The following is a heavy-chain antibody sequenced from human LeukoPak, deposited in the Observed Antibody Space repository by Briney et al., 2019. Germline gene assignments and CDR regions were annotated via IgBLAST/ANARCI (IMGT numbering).Heavy chain of an antibody. CDR1: GFTFSSYW. V-gene: IGHV3-7*01. Sequence: GGSLRLSCAASGFTFSSYWMSWVRQAPGKGLEWVANIKQDGSEKYYVDSVKGRFTISRDNAKNSLYLQMSSLRAEDTAVYYCARDHLGTPYYYYYGMDVWGQGTTVTVSS. CDR2: IKQDGSEK. J-gene: IGHJ6*02. CDR3: ARDHLGTPYYYYYGMDV.